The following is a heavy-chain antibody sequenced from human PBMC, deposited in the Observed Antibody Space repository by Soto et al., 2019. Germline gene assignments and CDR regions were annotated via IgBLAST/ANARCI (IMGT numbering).Heavy chain of an antibody. J-gene: IGHJ1*01. Sequence: EVQLVESGGGLVKPGGSLRLSCAASGFSFKDAWMSWVRQAPGKGLEWVGRIYSKSPGGTTDYIAPVKGRFTISRDDSKSRLYFEMKSLKTEDTGVYYCTTDPRQWGQGTLVTVSS. CDR3: TTDPRQ. CDR1: GFSFKDAW. CDR2: IYSKSPGGTT. V-gene: IGHV3-15*01.